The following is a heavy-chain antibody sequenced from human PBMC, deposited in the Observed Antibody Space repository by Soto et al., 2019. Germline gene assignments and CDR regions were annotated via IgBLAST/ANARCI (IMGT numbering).Heavy chain of an antibody. CDR3: AHSVVAGLGYYFDY. J-gene: IGHJ4*02. CDR1: GFSLSSTRVP. D-gene: IGHD6-19*01. V-gene: IGHV2-5*02. Sequence: QITLKESGPTLVKPTQTLTLTCTFSGFSLSSTRVPVGWIRQPPGKALEWLALIYWDDDKRYSPFLKSRHTITKDTSKNQVVLTMTNMDPVDTATYYCAHSVVAGLGYYFDYWGQGTLVTVSS. CDR2: IYWDDDK.